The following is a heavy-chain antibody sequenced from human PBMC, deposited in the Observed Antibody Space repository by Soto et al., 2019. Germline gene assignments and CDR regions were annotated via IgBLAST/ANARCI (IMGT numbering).Heavy chain of an antibody. CDR1: GFTFSTSA. Sequence: XGSLRLTCAAAGFTFSTSAMTWVRQAPGKGLEWVSTTGLNGRTTYYADSVKGRFTVSRDNSKNTLDLQMSSLRAEDTAVYYCAKVHGTSRSFDSWGHGTLVTVPS. CDR2: TGLNGRTT. J-gene: IGHJ4*01. CDR3: AKVHGTSRSFDS. V-gene: IGHV3-23*01.